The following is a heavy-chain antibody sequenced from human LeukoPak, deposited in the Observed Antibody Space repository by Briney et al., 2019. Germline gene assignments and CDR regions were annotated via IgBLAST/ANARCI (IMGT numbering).Heavy chain of an antibody. CDR1: GYTFTGYY. Sequence: RASVKVSCKASGYTFTGYYMHWVRQAPGQGLEWMGWISAYNGNTNYAQKLQGRVTMTTDTSTSTAYMELRSLRSDDTAVYYCARDGVAGTGYFDYWGQGTLVTVSS. J-gene: IGHJ4*02. D-gene: IGHD6-19*01. CDR2: ISAYNGNT. CDR3: ARDGVAGTGYFDY. V-gene: IGHV1-18*04.